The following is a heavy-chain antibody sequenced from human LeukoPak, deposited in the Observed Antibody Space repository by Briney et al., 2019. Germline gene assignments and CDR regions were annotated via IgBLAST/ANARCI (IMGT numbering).Heavy chain of an antibody. CDR3: ARDRDYYDSSGYENWFDP. CDR1: GGTFSSYT. J-gene: IGHJ5*02. CDR2: IIPILGIA. V-gene: IGHV1-69*04. Sequence: SVKVSCKASGGTFSSYTISWARQAPGQGLEWMGRIIPILGIANYAQKFQGRVTITADKSTSTAYMELSSLRSEDTAVYYCARDRDYYDSSGYENWFDPWGQGTLVTVTS. D-gene: IGHD3-22*01.